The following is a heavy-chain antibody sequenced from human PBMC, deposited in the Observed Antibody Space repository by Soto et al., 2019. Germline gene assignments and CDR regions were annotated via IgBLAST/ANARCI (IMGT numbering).Heavy chain of an antibody. CDR1: GYTFTSYD. CDR2: MNPNSGNT. CDR3: ASHRKRYYSSSLYWLGGNYYYYGMDV. Sequence: QVQLVQSGAEVKKPGASVKVSCNASGYTFTSYDINWVRQATVQGLEWRGWMNPNSGNTGYAQKFQGRVTMTRNTSISTAYMELSRQRSEDTAVYYCASHRKRYYSSSLYWLGGNYYYYGMDVWGQGNTVTGSS. D-gene: IGHD6-13*01. J-gene: IGHJ6*02. V-gene: IGHV1-8*01.